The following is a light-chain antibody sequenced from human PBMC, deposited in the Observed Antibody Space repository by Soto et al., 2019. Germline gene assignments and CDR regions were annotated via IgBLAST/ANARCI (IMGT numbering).Light chain of an antibody. CDR2: GNN. Sequence: QPVLTQPPSVSGAPGQRVTISCTGSSSNIGAGYDVHWYHQLPGTAPKLLIYGNNNRPSGVPDRFSGSKSGTSASLAITGLQAEDEADFYCQSYDSSLGAWVFGGGTKLTVL. CDR3: QSYDSSLGAWV. CDR1: SSNIGAGYD. V-gene: IGLV1-40*01. J-gene: IGLJ3*02.